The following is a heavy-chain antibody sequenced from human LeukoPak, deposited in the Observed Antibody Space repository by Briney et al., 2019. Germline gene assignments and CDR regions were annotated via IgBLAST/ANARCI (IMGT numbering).Heavy chain of an antibody. V-gene: IGHV4-61*02. D-gene: IGHD3-10*01. Sequence: SETLSLTCTVSGGSISSGSYYWSWIRQPAGKGLEWIGRIYTSGSTNYNPSLKSRVTISVDTSKNQFSLKLSSVTAADTAVYYCARAPLGSGSYNYYSYYYMDVWGKGTTVTVSS. CDR1: GGSISSGSYY. CDR3: ARAPLGSGSYNYYSYYYMDV. CDR2: IYTSGST. J-gene: IGHJ6*03.